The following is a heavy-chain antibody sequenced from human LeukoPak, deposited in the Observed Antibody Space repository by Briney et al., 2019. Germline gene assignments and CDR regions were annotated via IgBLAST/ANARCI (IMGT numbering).Heavy chain of an antibody. J-gene: IGHJ3*02. Sequence: ASVKVSCKASGHTFTSYGISWVRQAPGQGLEWMGWISAYNGNTNYAQKLQGRVTMTTDTSTSTAYMELRSLRSDDTAVYYCARDPSGYCSSTSCYLGAFDIWGQGTMVTVSS. CDR3: ARDPSGYCSSTSCYLGAFDI. CDR1: GHTFTSYG. CDR2: ISAYNGNT. V-gene: IGHV1-18*01. D-gene: IGHD2-2*01.